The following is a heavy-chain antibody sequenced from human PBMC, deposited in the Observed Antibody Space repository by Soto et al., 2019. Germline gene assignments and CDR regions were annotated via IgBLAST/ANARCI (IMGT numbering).Heavy chain of an antibody. J-gene: IGHJ4*02. CDR1: GGTFNNYG. V-gene: IGHV1-69*01. Sequence: QVQLVQSGAEVKKPGSSVKVSCKASGGTFNNYGMGWVRQAPGQGLEWMGGIIPMIPRTNYAQKFQGRVTLTADESRSTAYMELRSLRSEDTAVYYCASWAYDVLTGYSDDDWGQGTLVTVSS. CDR3: ASWAYDVLTGYSDDD. D-gene: IGHD3-9*01. CDR2: IIPMIPRT.